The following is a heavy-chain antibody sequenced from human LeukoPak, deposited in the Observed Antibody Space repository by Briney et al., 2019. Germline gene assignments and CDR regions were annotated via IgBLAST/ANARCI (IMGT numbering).Heavy chain of an antibody. J-gene: IGHJ5*02. D-gene: IGHD2-2*01. CDR2: IYYSGST. CDR1: GGSISSSSYY. V-gene: IGHV4-39*01. CDR3: ARRRVYQLLSWFDP. Sequence: PSETLSLTCTVSGGSISSSSYYWGWIHQPPGKGLEWIGSIYYSGSTYYNPSLKSRVTISVDTSKNQFSLKLSSVTAADTAVYYCARRRVYQLLSWFDPWGQGTLVTVSS.